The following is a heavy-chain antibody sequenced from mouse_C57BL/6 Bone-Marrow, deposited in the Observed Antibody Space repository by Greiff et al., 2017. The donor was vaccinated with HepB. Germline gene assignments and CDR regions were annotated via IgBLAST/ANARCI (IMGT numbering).Heavy chain of an antibody. V-gene: IGHV5-12*01. CDR2: ISNGGGST. D-gene: IGHD2-1*01. CDR1: GFTFSDYY. CDR3: ATFYYGNYDYAMDY. J-gene: IGHJ4*01. Sequence: EVQGVESGGGLVQPGGSLKLSCAASGFTFSDYYMYWVRQTPEKRLEWVAYISNGGGSTYYPDTVKGRFTISRDNTKNTLYLQMSRLKSEDTAMYYCATFYYGNYDYAMDYWGQGTSVTVSS.